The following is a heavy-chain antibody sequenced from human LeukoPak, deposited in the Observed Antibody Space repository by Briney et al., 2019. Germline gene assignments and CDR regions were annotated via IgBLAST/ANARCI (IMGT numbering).Heavy chain of an antibody. V-gene: IGHV5-51*01. Sequence: GASLQISCKGSGYSFTSYWIGWVRQMPGKGLEWMGIIYPGDSDTRYSPSFQGQVTISADKSISTAYLQWSSLKASDTAVYYCARQGSSWSQRYYYYGMDVWGQGTTVTVSS. CDR2: IYPGDSDT. D-gene: IGHD6-13*01. CDR3: ARQGSSWSQRYYYYGMDV. J-gene: IGHJ6*02. CDR1: GYSFTSYW.